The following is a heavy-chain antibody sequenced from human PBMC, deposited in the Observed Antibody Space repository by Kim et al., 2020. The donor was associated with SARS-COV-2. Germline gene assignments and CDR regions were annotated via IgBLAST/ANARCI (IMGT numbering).Heavy chain of an antibody. CDR3: ARGLVVTAGDYGMDV. CDR1: GFTFSSYA. Sequence: GGSLRLSCAASGFTFSSYAMHWVRQAPGKGLEWVAVISYDGSNKYYADSVKGRFTISRDNSKNTLYLQMNSLRAEDTAVYYCARGLVVTAGDYGMDVWG. CDR2: ISYDGSNK. D-gene: IGHD2-21*02. V-gene: IGHV3-30*04. J-gene: IGHJ6*02.